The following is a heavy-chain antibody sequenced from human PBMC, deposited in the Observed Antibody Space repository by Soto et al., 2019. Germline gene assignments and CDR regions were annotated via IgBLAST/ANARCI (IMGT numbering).Heavy chain of an antibody. Sequence: QAGGSLRLSCAASGFPFSSTDMTWVRQAPGEGLEWVSTIDGSGGTTYYADSVKGRFTISRDNSINTVFLQMNSLRADDTALYFCAKNSGWFNTWGQGALVTVSS. CDR3: AKNSGWFNT. CDR2: IDGSGGTT. V-gene: IGHV3-23*01. J-gene: IGHJ5*02. D-gene: IGHD3-10*01. CDR1: GFPFSSTD.